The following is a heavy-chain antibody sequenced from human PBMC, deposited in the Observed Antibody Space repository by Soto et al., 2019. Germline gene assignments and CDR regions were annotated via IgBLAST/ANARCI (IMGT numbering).Heavy chain of an antibody. CDR1: GGSISYNSYY. Sequence: SETLSLTCSVSGGSISYNSYYWGWIRQPPGKGLEWVGGIFYTGTTYYSPSLKDRVTMSVDTSKNSFSLNLTSVTAADTAVYFCARLVVVAPVANAWGQGTLVTVSS. D-gene: IGHD2-2*01. J-gene: IGHJ5*02. CDR3: ARLVVVAPVANA. V-gene: IGHV4-39*02. CDR2: IFYTGTT.